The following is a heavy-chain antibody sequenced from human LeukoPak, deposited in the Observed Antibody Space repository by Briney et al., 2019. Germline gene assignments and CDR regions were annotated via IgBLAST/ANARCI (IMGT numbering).Heavy chain of an antibody. CDR3: AKDKTPGYSSSWSAFDI. CDR2: ISWNSGSI. V-gene: IGHV3-9*01. J-gene: IGHJ3*02. D-gene: IGHD6-13*01. CDR1: GFTFDDYA. Sequence: PGGSLRLSCAASGFTFDDYAMHWVRQAPGKGLEWVSGISWNSGSIGYADSVKGRFTISRDNAKNSLYLQMNSLRAEDTALYYCAKDKTPGYSSSWSAFDIWGQGTMVTVPS.